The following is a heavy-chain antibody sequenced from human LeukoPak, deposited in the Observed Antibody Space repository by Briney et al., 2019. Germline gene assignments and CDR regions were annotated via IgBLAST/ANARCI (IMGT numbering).Heavy chain of an antibody. J-gene: IGHJ4*02. V-gene: IGHV3-7*04. CDR2: IKEDGGEI. CDR1: GITFSRSW. Sequence: GGSLRLSCAASGITFSRSWMSWVRQAPGKGLEWVAFIKEDGGEIFYVDSVKGRFTITRDNAENFLYLQMNSLRAEDTAVYYCARDRGGRSGLDDWGQGTLVIVSS. D-gene: IGHD2-15*01. CDR3: ARDRGGRSGLDD.